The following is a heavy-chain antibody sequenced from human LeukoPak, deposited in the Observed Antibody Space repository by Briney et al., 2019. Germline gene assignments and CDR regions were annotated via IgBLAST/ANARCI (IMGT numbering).Heavy chain of an antibody. D-gene: IGHD3-3*01. CDR3: ARDPATDFWSSYYKGPIDY. CDR1: GFTFSSYS. Sequence: GSLRLSCAASGFTFSSYSMNWVRQAPGKGLEWVSSISSSSSYIYYADSVKGRFTISRDNAKNSLYLQMNSLRAEDTAVYYCARDPATDFWSSYYKGPIDYWGQGTLVTVSS. V-gene: IGHV3-21*01. CDR2: ISSSSSYI. J-gene: IGHJ4*02.